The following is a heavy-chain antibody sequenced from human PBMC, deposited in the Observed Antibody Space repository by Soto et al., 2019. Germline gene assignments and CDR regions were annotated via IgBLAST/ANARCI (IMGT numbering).Heavy chain of an antibody. D-gene: IGHD1-26*01. CDR1: GFTFSSYG. CDR2: ISYDGSNK. V-gene: IGHV3-30*18. Sequence: FLRLSCAASGFTFSSYGMHWVRQAPGKGLEWVAVISYDGSNKYYADSVKGRFTISRDNSKNTLYLQMNSLRAEDTAVYYCAKPLGGYFDYWGQGTLVTVSS. J-gene: IGHJ4*02. CDR3: AKPLGGYFDY.